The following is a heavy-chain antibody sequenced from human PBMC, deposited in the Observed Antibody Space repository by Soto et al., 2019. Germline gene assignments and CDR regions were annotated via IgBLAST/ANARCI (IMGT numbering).Heavy chain of an antibody. J-gene: IGHJ3*02. V-gene: IGHV4-59*01. D-gene: IGHD2-21*01. Sequence: QVQLQESGPGLVKPSETLSLTCTVSGGSISSYYWSWIRQPPGKGLEWIGYIYYSGSTNYNPSLKSRVTISVDTSKNPFSLKLSSVTAEDTAVYYCARENEADCGGDCYAHAFDIWGQGTMVTVSS. CDR3: ARENEADCGGDCYAHAFDI. CDR1: GGSISSYY. CDR2: IYYSGST.